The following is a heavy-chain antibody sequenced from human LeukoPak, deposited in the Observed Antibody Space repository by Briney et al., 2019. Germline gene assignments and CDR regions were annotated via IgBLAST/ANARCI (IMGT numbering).Heavy chain of an antibody. J-gene: IGHJ4*02. Sequence: PGGSLRLSCAASGFTFSSYAMSWVRQAPGKGLEWVSAISGSGGSTYYADSVKGRFTISRGNSKNTLYLQMNSLRAEDTAVYYCAKDAYGSGSPWYFDYWGQGTLVTVSS. CDR3: AKDAYGSGSPWYFDY. D-gene: IGHD3-10*01. CDR1: GFTFSSYA. V-gene: IGHV3-23*01. CDR2: ISGSGGST.